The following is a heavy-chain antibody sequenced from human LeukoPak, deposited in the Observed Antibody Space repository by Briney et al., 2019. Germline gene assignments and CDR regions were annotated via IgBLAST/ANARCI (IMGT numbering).Heavy chain of an antibody. D-gene: IGHD2-15*01. CDR1: GFTFSSYV. V-gene: IGHV4-38-2*01. Sequence: GSLRLSCAASGFTFSSYVMSWVRQAPGKGLEWIASVYQSGTTYNNPSLRSRVTISVDTSKNQFSLKLSSVTAADTAVYYCARHGSSGVYYFDYWGQGTLVTVSS. J-gene: IGHJ4*02. CDR2: VYQSGTT. CDR3: ARHGSSGVYYFDY.